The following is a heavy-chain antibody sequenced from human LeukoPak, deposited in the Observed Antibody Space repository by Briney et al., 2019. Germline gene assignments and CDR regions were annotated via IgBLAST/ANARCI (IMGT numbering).Heavy chain of an antibody. CDR3: ARVHRWELLDPYYYYMDV. D-gene: IGHD1-26*01. V-gene: IGHV3-48*01. J-gene: IGHJ6*03. Sequence: PGGSLRLSCAASGFTFSSYSMNWVRQAPGKGLEWVSYISSSSSTIYYADAVKGRFTISRDNAKNSLYLQMNSLRAEDTAVYYCARVHRWELLDPYYYYMDVWGKGTTVTVSS. CDR1: GFTFSSYS. CDR2: ISSSSSTI.